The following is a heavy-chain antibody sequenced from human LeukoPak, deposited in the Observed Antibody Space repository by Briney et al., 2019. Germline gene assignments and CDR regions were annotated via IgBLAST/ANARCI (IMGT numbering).Heavy chain of an antibody. CDR2: IYTSGST. D-gene: IGHD1-26*01. CDR1: GASINSGSYY. J-gene: IGHJ4*02. Sequence: SETLSLTCTVSGASINSGSYYWTWIRQPAGKGLEWIGRIYTSGSTNYNPSLKSRVTISLDTSKNQFSLKLNSVTAADTAVYYCARVGALGGHDFWGQGSLVTVSS. CDR3: ARVGALGGHDF. V-gene: IGHV4-61*02.